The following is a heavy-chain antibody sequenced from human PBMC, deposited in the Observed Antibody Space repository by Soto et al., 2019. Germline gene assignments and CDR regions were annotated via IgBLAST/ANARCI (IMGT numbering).Heavy chain of an antibody. CDR2: ISGYNGST. Sequence: QVPLVQSGAEVVEPGASVKVSCETSGYTFSNFGISWVRQAPGQGLEWMGWISGYNGSTNYAHELQGRVTMTTDTYTSTAYMELRSLTSDDTAVYYCASTPYDSSDYYLDYWGQGTLVTVSS. D-gene: IGHD3-22*01. CDR3: ASTPYDSSDYYLDY. J-gene: IGHJ4*02. CDR1: GYTFSNFG. V-gene: IGHV1-18*01.